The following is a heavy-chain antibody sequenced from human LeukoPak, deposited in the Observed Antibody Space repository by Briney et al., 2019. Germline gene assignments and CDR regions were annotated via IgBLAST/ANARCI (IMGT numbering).Heavy chain of an antibody. CDR3: AHSRPPYYDFWSGLGGYFDY. D-gene: IGHD3-3*01. V-gene: IGHV2-5*01. CDR2: TYWNDDK. CDR1: GFSLSTSGVG. Sequence: SGPTLVKPTQTLTLTCTFSGFSLSTSGVGVGWIRQPPGKALEWLALTYWNDDKRYSPSLKSRLTITKDTSKNQVVLTMTNMDPVDTATYYCAHSRPPYYDFWSGLGGYFDYWGQGTLVTVSS. J-gene: IGHJ4*02.